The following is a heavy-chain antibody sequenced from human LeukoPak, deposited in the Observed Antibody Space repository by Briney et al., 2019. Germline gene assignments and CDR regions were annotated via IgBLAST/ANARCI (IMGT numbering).Heavy chain of an antibody. J-gene: IGHJ4*02. Sequence: SETLSLTCTVSGGSISSYFWSWIRQSPGKGLEWIGYIYYSGSTNYNPSLRSRVTISVDTSKNQFSLKLSSVTAADTAVYYCARVKVRRSFNGGYYFDYWGQGTLVTVSS. CDR1: GGSISSYF. V-gene: IGHV4-59*08. CDR2: IYYSGST. CDR3: ARVKVRRSFNGGYYFDY. D-gene: IGHD3-10*01.